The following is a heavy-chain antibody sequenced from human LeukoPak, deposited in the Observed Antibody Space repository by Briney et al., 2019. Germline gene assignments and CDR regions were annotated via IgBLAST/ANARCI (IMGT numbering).Heavy chain of an antibody. CDR3: ARDRWFGELLDDYYYMDV. Sequence: SVKVSCKASGYTFTSYGISWVRQAPGQGPEWMGVISPSGGSTTYAQKFQGRVTITADKSTSTAYMELSSLRSEDTAVYYCARDRWFGELLDDYYYMDVWGKGTTVTVSS. CDR1: GYTFTSYG. CDR2: ISPSGGST. D-gene: IGHD3-10*01. V-gene: IGHV1-69*06. J-gene: IGHJ6*03.